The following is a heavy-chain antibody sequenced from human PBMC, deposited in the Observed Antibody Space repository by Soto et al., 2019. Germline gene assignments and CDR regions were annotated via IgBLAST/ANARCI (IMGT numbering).Heavy chain of an antibody. V-gene: IGHV5-51*01. CDR2: IYLGGSNT. D-gene: IGHD2-2*02. CDR3: ARQSYCSSTSCYTVDS. CDR1: GYSLTSYW. J-gene: IGHJ4*02. Sequence: GESLKISCKGSGYSLTSYWIGWMRQTPGKGLEWMGMIYLGGSNTRYSPSFQGQVTISADKSITTAYLQWSSLKASDTAMYYCARQSYCSSTSCYTVDSWGQGTLVTVS.